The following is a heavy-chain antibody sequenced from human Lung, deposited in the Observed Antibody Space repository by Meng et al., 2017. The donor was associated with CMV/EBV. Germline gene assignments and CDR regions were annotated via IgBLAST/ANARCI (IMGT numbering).Heavy chain of an antibody. J-gene: IGHJ6*02. CDR2: ISSTSIHI. CDR1: AFIFSDYA. CDR3: ARVLTAHHYYGMDV. Sequence: ESXKISXAASAFIFSDYAMTWIRQAPGKGLEWVSSISSTSIHIYYADSVKGRFTISRDNFKNTLYLQMNSLRAEDTAVYYCARVLTAHHYYGMDVWGQGTXVTVSS. D-gene: IGHD5-18*01. V-gene: IGHV3-21*04.